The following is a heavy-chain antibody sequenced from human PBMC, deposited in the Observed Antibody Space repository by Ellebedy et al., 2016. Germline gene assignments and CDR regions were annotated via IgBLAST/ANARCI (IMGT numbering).Heavy chain of an antibody. J-gene: IGHJ6*02. V-gene: IGHV5-51*01. CDR1: GYSFTNYW. CDR2: IYPGDSDT. CDR3: ARLVLEQGTAEDGRGMDV. Sequence: GESLKISCKASGYSFTNYWIGWVRQMPGKGLEWMGIIYPGDSDTRYSPSFQGHVTMSVDKSINIVYLQWSSLKASDTAIYYCARLVLEQGTAEDGRGMDVWGQGTTVTVSS. D-gene: IGHD1/OR15-1a*01.